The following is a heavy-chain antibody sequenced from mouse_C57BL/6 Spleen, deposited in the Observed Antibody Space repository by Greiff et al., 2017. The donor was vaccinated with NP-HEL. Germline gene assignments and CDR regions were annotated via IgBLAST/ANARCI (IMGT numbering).Heavy chain of an antibody. CDR1: GFTFSSYA. J-gene: IGHJ2*01. V-gene: IGHV5-9-1*02. CDR2: ISSGGDYI. Sequence: EVQVVESGEGLVKPGGSLKLSCAASGFTFSSYAMSWVRQTPEKRLEWVAYISSGGDYIYYADTVKGRFTISRDNARNTLYLQMSSLKSEDTAMYYCTRDSYDYSFDYWGQGTTLTVSS. CDR3: TRDSYDYSFDY. D-gene: IGHD2-4*01.